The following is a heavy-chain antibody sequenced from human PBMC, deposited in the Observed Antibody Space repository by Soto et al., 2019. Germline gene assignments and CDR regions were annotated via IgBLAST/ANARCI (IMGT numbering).Heavy chain of an antibody. J-gene: IGHJ4*02. V-gene: IGHV3-23*01. Sequence: EVQLLESGGGLVQPGGSLRLSCAASGFTFSSYAMSWVRQAPGKGLEWVSAISGSGGSTYYADSVKGRFTISRDNSKNTLYLQMNRLRADDTAVYYCAKDRGGSGSYYTPFLDYWGQGTLVTVSS. CDR1: GFTFSSYA. CDR2: ISGSGGST. CDR3: AKDRGGSGSYYTPFLDY. D-gene: IGHD3-10*01.